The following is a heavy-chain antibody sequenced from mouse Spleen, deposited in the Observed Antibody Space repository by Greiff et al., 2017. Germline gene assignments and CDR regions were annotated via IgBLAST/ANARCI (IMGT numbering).Heavy chain of an antibody. CDR2: INPNYGGT. V-gene: IGHV1-26*01. J-gene: IGHJ3*01. Sequence: VQLQQSGPELVKPGASVKISCKASGYTFTDYYMNWVKQSHGKSLEWIGDINPNYGGTSYNQKFKGKATLTVDKSSSTAYMELRSLTSEDSAVYYCARSTMITLGAYWGQGTLVTVSA. CDR1: GYTFTDYY. CDR3: ARSTMITLGAY. D-gene: IGHD2-4*01.